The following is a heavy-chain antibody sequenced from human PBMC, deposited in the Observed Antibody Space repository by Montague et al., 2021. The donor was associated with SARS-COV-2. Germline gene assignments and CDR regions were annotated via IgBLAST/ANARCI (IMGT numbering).Heavy chain of an antibody. CDR2: IFPADSDS. V-gene: IGHV5-51*01. Sequence: SGAEVKKPGESLKISCKGSGCTFSNNWIAWVRQKPGKGLEWLGVIFPADSDSKVSPSFQGQVSISVDKSINTAYLQWGGLEASDTAIFYCARSPNWGSPLDFWGQGTLITVSS. J-gene: IGHJ4*02. D-gene: IGHD7-27*01. CDR1: GCTFSNNW. CDR3: ARSPNWGSPLDF.